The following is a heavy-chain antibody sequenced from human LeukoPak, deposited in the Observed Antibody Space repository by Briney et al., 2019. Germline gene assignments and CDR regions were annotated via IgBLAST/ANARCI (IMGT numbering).Heavy chain of an antibody. J-gene: IGHJ4*02. CDR1: GFTLSDYY. CDR2: ISSSGSTI. CDR3: ARSESGWFAYDY. V-gene: IGHV3-11*01. D-gene: IGHD6-19*01. Sequence: GGSLRLSCAASGFTLSDYYMSWIRQAPGKGLEWVSYISSSGSTIYYADPVKGRFTISRDNAKNSLYLQMNSLRAEDTAVYYCARSESGWFAYDYWGQGTLVTVSS.